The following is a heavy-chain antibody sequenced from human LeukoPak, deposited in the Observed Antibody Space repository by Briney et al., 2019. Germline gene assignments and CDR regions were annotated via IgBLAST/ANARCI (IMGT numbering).Heavy chain of an antibody. CDR3: ARDRRREGVHAFDV. Sequence: SGTLSLTCAVSGGSISSSNWWSWVRQPPGKGREWIGEIYHSGSTNYNPSLKSRVTISLDTSKNQFSLKLTSVTAADAAVYYCARDRRREGVHAFDVWGRGTMVTVSS. CDR1: GGSISSSNW. CDR2: IYHSGST. D-gene: IGHD1-14*01. J-gene: IGHJ3*01. V-gene: IGHV4-4*02.